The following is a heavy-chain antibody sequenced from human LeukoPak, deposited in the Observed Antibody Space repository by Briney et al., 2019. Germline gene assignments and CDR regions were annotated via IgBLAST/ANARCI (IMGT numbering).Heavy chain of an antibody. CDR1: GFTFSGYS. V-gene: IGHV3-48*02. D-gene: IGHD5-24*01. CDR2: ISSSSSTI. Sequence: GSLRLSCAASGFTFSGYSMSWVRQAPGKGLEWVSYISSSSSTIFYADSVKGRFTISRDNAKNSVYLQMNSLRDEDTAVYYCARVSDGYTINYFDYWGQGTLVTVSS. J-gene: IGHJ4*02. CDR3: ARVSDGYTINYFDY.